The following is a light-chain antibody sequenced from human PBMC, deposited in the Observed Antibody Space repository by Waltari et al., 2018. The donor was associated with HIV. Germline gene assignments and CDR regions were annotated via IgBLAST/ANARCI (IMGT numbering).Light chain of an antibody. J-gene: IGKJ5*01. Sequence: DIQMTQSHATLSVSVGDRVIITCRSSQNVDNWLAWYQQRPGSAPKVLIYKTSTLQTGVPSRFSGSGSGTEFSLTISSLQPDDFATYYCQQYKSFSLTFGQGTRLEIK. V-gene: IGKV1-5*03. CDR3: QQYKSFSLT. CDR2: KTS. CDR1: QNVDNW.